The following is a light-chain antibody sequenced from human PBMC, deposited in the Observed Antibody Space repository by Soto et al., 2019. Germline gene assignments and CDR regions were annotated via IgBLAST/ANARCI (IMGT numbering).Light chain of an antibody. J-gene: IGKJ4*01. V-gene: IGKV1-39*01. CDR1: LSISNY. Sequence: DIQMNQSPSSLSASVGDRVTITCRASLSISNYLTWYQQMPGKAHKLLTYAASSLQSGVPSRLSGSGSGTDFSLTISSLQPEDFATYFCQQSYSTTPPFGGVTNVDIX. CDR3: QQSYSTTPP. CDR2: AAS.